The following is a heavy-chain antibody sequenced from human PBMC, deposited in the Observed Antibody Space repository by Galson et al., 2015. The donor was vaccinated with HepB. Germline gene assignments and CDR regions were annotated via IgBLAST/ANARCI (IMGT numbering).Heavy chain of an antibody. CDR3: ARDFDCSGGSCYPDY. CDR1: GFTFSDYY. J-gene: IGHJ4*02. Sequence: SLRLSCAASGFTFSDYYMSWICQAPGKGLEWVSYISSSSSYTNYADSVKGRFTISRDNAKNSLYLQMNSLRAEDTAVYYCARDFDCSGGSCYPDYWGQGTLVTVSS. V-gene: IGHV3-11*05. D-gene: IGHD2-15*01. CDR2: ISSSSSYT.